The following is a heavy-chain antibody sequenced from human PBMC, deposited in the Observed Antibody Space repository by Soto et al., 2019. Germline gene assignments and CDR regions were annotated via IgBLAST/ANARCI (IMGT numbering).Heavy chain of an antibody. V-gene: IGHV3-30*18. Sequence: QVQLVESGGGVVQPGRSLRLSCAASGFNFKAYGMHWVRQAPGKGLEWVAVISFDGSKIFYADSVKGRFTISRDNSKNTLYLQVNSLRPEDTAVYYCAKGSSSVYYYYYGLVVWGQGTTVTVSS. CDR3: AKGSSSVYYYYYGLVV. J-gene: IGHJ6*02. D-gene: IGHD6-6*01. CDR1: GFNFKAYG. CDR2: ISFDGSKI.